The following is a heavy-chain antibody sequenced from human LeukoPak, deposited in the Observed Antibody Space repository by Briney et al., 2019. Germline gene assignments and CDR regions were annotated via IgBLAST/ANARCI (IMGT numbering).Heavy chain of an antibody. CDR1: GFSFRDYA. J-gene: IGHJ4*02. V-gene: IGHV3-23*01. D-gene: IGHD3-10*01. CDR3: AKGLLWFGELTDFDY. CDR2: IGGDGGRT. Sequence: PGGSLRLSCAASGFSFRDYAMSWVRQAPGKGLEWVSLIGGDGGRTYYADSVKGRFTISRDNSKNTLYLQMNSLRAEDTAVYYCAKGLLWFGELTDFDYWGQGTLVTVSS.